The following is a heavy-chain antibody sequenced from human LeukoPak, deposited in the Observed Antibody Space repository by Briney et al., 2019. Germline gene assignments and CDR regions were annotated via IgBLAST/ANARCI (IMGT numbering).Heavy chain of an antibody. Sequence: SVEVSCKASGGTSSSYAISWVRQAPGQGLEWMGGIIPIFGTANYAQKFQGRVTITADKSTSTAYMELSSLRSEDTAVYYCASPYSSSWYAEGRFDYWGQGTLVTVSS. CDR3: ASPYSSSWYAEGRFDY. D-gene: IGHD6-13*01. CDR1: GGTSSSYA. CDR2: IIPIFGTA. J-gene: IGHJ4*02. V-gene: IGHV1-69*06.